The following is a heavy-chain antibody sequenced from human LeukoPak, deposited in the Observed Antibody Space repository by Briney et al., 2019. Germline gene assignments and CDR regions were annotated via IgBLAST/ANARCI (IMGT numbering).Heavy chain of an antibody. CDR2: IYYSGST. V-gene: IGHV4-39*01. CDR1: GGSISSSSYY. Sequence: SETLSLTCTVSGGSISSSSYYWGWIRQPPGKGLEWIGSIYYSGSTYYNPSLKSRVTISVDTSKDQFSLKLSSVTAADTAVYYCARTSGSYYRVNWFDPWGQGTLVTVSS. CDR3: ARTSGSYYRVNWFDP. D-gene: IGHD3-10*01. J-gene: IGHJ5*02.